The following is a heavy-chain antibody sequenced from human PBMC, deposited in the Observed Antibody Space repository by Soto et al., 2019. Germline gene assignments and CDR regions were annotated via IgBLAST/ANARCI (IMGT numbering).Heavy chain of an antibody. CDR2: ISAYNGNT. D-gene: IGHD2-15*01. CDR1: GYTFTSYG. Sequence: ASVMVSCKASGYTFTSYGISWVRQAPGQGLEWMGWISAYNGNTNYAQKLQGRVTMTTDTSTSTAYMELRSLRSDDTAVYYCARQGSIVVVVAASSDAFDIWGQGTMVTVSS. J-gene: IGHJ3*02. CDR3: ARQGSIVVVVAASSDAFDI. V-gene: IGHV1-18*01.